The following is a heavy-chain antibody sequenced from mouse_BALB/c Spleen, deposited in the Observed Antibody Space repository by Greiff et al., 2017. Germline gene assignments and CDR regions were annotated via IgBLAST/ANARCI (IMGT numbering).Heavy chain of an antibody. D-gene: IGHD1-2*01. CDR2: IWAGGST. V-gene: IGHV2-9*02. CDR3: ARGSSTASAY. J-gene: IGHJ3*01. Sequence: VKLMESGPGLVAPSQSLSITCTVSGFSLTSYGVHWVRQPPGKGLEWLGVIWAGGSTNYNSALMSRLSISKDNSKSQVFLKMNSLQTDDTAMYYCARGSSTASAYWGQGTLVTVSA. CDR1: GFSLTSYG.